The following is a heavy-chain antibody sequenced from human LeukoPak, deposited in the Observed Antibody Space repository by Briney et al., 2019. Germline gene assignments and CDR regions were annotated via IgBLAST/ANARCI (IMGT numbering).Heavy chain of an antibody. D-gene: IGHD3-22*01. CDR3: AKEGYYYSSGYRPYYYYGIDV. J-gene: IGHJ6*02. CDR2: IIPIFGRA. V-gene: IGHV1-69*13. CDR1: GCTFSSYA. Sequence: SVTVSCKASGCTFSSYAIIWVRQAPGQGLEWMGVIIPIFGRANYVQKFQGRVTITADESTSTAYMELSSLRSEDTAVYYCAKEGYYYSSGYRPYYYYGIDVWDQGTRVTVSS.